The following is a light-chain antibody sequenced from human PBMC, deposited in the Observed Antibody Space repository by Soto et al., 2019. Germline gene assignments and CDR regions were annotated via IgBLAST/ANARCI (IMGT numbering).Light chain of an antibody. CDR3: QQYNSYWT. CDR2: KAS. V-gene: IGKV1-5*03. Sequence: DIQMTQSPSTLSASVGDRVTITCRASQSISSWLAWYQQKPGKAPKLLIYKASSLESGVPPSFSGSGSGTEFTLTISSLQPDDFATYYCQQYNSYWTFGQGTKVEIK. CDR1: QSISSW. J-gene: IGKJ1*01.